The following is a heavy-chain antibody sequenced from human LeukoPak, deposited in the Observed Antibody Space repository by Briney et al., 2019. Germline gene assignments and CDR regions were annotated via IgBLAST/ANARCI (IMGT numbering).Heavy chain of an antibody. Sequence: NASETLSLTCTVSGGSISSYYWSWIRQPPGKGLEWIGYIYYSGSTNYDPSLKSRVTISVDTSKNQFSLKLSSVTAADTAVYYCARDNPYSGSYSKAFDIWGQGTVVTVSS. D-gene: IGHD1-26*01. CDR2: IYYSGST. CDR1: GGSISSYY. J-gene: IGHJ3*02. CDR3: ARDNPYSGSYSKAFDI. V-gene: IGHV4-59*01.